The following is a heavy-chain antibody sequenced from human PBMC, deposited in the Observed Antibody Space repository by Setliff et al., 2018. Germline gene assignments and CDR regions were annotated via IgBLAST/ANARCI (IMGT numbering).Heavy chain of an antibody. CDR2: ISYDGSNK. V-gene: IGHV3-30*19. J-gene: IGHJ3*02. CDR1: GFTFSSYG. CDR3: ARVYPWDGYGSDAFDI. Sequence: GGSLRLSCAASGFTFSSYGMHWVRQAPGKGLEWVAVISYDGSNKYYADSVKGRFTISRDNSKNTLYLQMNSLRAEDTAVYYCARVYPWDGYGSDAFDIWGQGTMVTVSS. D-gene: IGHD5-12*01.